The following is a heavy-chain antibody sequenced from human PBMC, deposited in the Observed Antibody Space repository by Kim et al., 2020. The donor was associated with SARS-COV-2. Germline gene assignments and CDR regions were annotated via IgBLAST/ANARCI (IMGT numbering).Heavy chain of an antibody. J-gene: IGHJ4*02. CDR3: ARATYCGGDCYSGY. CDR1: GGTFSSYA. CDR2: IIPILGIA. V-gene: IGHV1-69*04. Sequence: SVKVSCKASGGTFSSYAISWVRQAPGHGLEWMGRIIPILGIANYAQKFQGRVTITADKSTSTAYMELSSLRSEDTAVYYCARATYCGGDCYSGYWGQGTLVTVSS. D-gene: IGHD2-21*02.